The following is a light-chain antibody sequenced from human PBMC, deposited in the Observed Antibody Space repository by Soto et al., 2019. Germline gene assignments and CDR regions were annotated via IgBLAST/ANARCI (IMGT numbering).Light chain of an antibody. Sequence: EMVLTQSPGTLSLSPQERATLSCRASQSVSSSSLVWYQQNPGQAPRLLIYGTSSKATGIPDRFSGSGSGTDFTLTISRLEPEDFAVYYCQQYGNSPYTFGQGTKLEIK. CDR3: QQYGNSPYT. V-gene: IGKV3-20*01. CDR2: GTS. CDR1: QSVSSSS. J-gene: IGKJ2*01.